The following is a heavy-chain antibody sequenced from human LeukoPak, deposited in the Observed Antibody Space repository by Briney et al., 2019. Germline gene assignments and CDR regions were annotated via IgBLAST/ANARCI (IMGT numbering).Heavy chain of an antibody. Sequence: GGSLRLSCAASGFTFSDYYMSWIRQAPGKGLEWVSYISSSGSTIYYADSVKGRFTISRDNSKNSLYLQMNSLRAEDTALYYCAKATRSSSGWIDYWGQGTLVTVSS. CDR3: AKATRSSSGWIDY. CDR2: ISSSGSTI. J-gene: IGHJ4*02. D-gene: IGHD6-19*01. CDR1: GFTFSDYY. V-gene: IGHV3-11*01.